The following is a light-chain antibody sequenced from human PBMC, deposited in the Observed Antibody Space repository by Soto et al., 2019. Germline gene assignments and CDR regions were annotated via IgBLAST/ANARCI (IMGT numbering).Light chain of an antibody. CDR2: ASS. J-gene: IGKJ4*01. CDR1: ETVSSY. CDR3: QQAFSTPLT. Sequence: DLQMTQSPSSVSSSLGDTVTITCRSNETVSSYLNWYQQLPGMAPKLLIHASSNLLRGVSSRFRGSGSDAYFTLTIVNLQPEDFATYYCQQAFSTPLTFGGGTRV. V-gene: IGKV1-39*01.